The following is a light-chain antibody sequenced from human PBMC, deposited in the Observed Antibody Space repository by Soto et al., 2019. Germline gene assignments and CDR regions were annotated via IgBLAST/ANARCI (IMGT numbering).Light chain of an antibody. CDR3: SLYTSENTYV. J-gene: IGLJ1*01. V-gene: IGLV2-14*01. Sequence: QSVLTQPASVSGSPGQSITISCTGTSSDVGAYNYVSWYQHHPGKVPKLLIYEVTNRPSGVSDRFSGSKSGNTASLTISGLQAEDEADYYCSLYTSENTYVFGTGTKVTVL. CDR2: EVT. CDR1: SSDVGAYNY.